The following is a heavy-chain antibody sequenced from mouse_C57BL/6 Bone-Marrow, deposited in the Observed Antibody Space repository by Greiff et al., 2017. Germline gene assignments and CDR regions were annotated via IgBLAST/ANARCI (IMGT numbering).Heavy chain of an antibody. CDR1: GFTFSDYG. CDR2: ISNLAYSI. Sequence: EVHLVESGGGLVQPGGSLKLSCAASGFTFSDYGMAWVRQAPRKGPEWVAFISNLAYSIYYADTVTGRFTISRENAKNTLYLEMSSLRSEDTAMYYCARSYYGYFYFDYWGQGTALTVSS. V-gene: IGHV5-15*01. CDR3: ARSYYGYFYFDY. J-gene: IGHJ2*01. D-gene: IGHD2-2*01.